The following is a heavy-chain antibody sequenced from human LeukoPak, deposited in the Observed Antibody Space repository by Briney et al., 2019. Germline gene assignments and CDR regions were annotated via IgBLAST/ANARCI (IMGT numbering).Heavy chain of an antibody. Sequence: ASVKVSCKASGYTFTGYHMHWVRQAPGQGLEWMGGIIPIFGTANYAQKFQGRVTITTDESTSTAYMELSSLRSEDTAVYYCARGYQLPEGYYYYMDVWGQGTTVTVSS. D-gene: IGHD2-2*01. V-gene: IGHV1-69*05. J-gene: IGHJ6*03. CDR2: IIPIFGTA. CDR3: ARGYQLPEGYYYYMDV. CDR1: GYTFTGYH.